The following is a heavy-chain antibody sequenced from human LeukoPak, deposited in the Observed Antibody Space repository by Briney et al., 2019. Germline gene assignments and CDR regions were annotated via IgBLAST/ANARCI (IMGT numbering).Heavy chain of an antibody. CDR2: IKQDGREK. J-gene: IGHJ4*02. D-gene: IGHD4-23*01. V-gene: IGHV3-7*05. CDR3: AREGQESGGKDY. CDR1: GFTFSSHW. Sequence: GGSLRLSCVASGFTFSSHWMTWVRQAPGRGLEWVANIKQDGREKHYVDSVKGRFTISRDDAKNSLYLQMSSLRAEDTAAYYCAREGQESGGKDYWGQGTRVTVAS.